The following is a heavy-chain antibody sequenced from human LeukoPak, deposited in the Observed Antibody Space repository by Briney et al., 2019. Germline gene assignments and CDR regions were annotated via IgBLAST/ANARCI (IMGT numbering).Heavy chain of an antibody. J-gene: IGHJ4*02. D-gene: IGHD6-6*01. CDR2: FSGSGGST. Sequence: GGSLRLSCAASGFTFSNYAMSWVRQAPGKGLEWVSTFSGSGGSTYYADSVKGRFTISRDNSKNTLYLQMNSLRAEDTAVYYCAKRGTSSSSDYWGQGTLVTVSS. CDR3: AKRGTSSSSDY. CDR1: GFTFSNYA. V-gene: IGHV3-23*01.